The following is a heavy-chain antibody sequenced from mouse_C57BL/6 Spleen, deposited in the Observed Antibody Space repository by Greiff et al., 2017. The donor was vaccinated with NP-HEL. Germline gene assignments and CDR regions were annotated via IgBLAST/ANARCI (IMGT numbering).Heavy chain of an antibody. J-gene: IGHJ3*01. Sequence: DVKLVESGGGLVQPGGSLKLSCAASGFTFSDYYMYWVRQTPEKRLEWVAYISNGGGSTYYPDTVKGRFTISRDNAKNTLYLQMSRLKSEDTAMYYCARPFYYGSSPAWFAYWGQGTLVTVSA. CDR3: ARPFYYGSSPAWFAY. V-gene: IGHV5-12*01. D-gene: IGHD1-1*01. CDR2: ISNGGGST. CDR1: GFTFSDYY.